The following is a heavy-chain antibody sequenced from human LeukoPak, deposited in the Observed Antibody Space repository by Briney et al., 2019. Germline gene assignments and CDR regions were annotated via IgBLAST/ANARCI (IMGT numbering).Heavy chain of an antibody. V-gene: IGHV1-69*05. Sequence: SVKVSCKTSGGTFNNSAISCTRQAPGHGLEWLGGIMPLFGTAGYAQKFQGKVTITMNESTRTVYLELTSLTSDDTAVYYCARDVHSDYGSGWFYPWGQGTLVSVSS. CDR2: IMPLFGTA. D-gene: IGHD5-12*01. CDR3: ARDVHSDYGSGWFYP. J-gene: IGHJ5*02. CDR1: GGTFNNSA.